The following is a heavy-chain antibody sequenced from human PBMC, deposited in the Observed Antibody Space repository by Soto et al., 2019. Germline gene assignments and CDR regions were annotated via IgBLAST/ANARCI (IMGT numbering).Heavy chain of an antibody. J-gene: IGHJ6*02. CDR3: ARVSTVVFYYYGMDV. V-gene: IGHV4-59*01. Sequence: PSETLSLTCTVSGGSISSYYWSWIRQPPGKGLEWIGYIYYSGSTNYNPSLKSRVTISVDTSKNQFSLKLSSVTAADTAVYYCARVSTVVFYYYGMDVWGQGTTGTVSS. D-gene: IGHD2-15*01. CDR1: GGSISSYY. CDR2: IYYSGST.